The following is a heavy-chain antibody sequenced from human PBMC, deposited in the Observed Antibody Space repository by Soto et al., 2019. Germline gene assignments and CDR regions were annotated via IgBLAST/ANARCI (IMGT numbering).Heavy chain of an antibody. CDR3: AKVAPYCSSTSCYSSFDY. V-gene: IGHV3-23*01. Sequence: GGSLRLSCAASGFTFSSYAMSWVRQAPGKGLEWVSAISGSGGSTYYADSVKGRFTISRDNSKNTLYLQMNSLRAEDTAVYYCAKVAPYCSSTSCYSSFDYWGQGTLVTSPQ. CDR1: GFTFSSYA. J-gene: IGHJ4*02. D-gene: IGHD2-2*01. CDR2: ISGSGGST.